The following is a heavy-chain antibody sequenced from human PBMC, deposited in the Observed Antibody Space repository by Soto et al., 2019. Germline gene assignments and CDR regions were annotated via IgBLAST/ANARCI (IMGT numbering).Heavy chain of an antibody. CDR2: IPSRGRP. CDR1: GASVAGGSYY. J-gene: IGHJ5*02. Sequence: SETLSLTCSVSGASVAGGSYYWSWVRQPPGKVLEWIGYIPSRGRPFYNPSLTSRGTISADTSKNQLSLQLTSVTAADTAVYYCARDTYSGYDFGLWGQGTLVTV. V-gene: IGHV4-30-4*01. CDR3: ARDTYSGYDFGL. D-gene: IGHD5-12*01.